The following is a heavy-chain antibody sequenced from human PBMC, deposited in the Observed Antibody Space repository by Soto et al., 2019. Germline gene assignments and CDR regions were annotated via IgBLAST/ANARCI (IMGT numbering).Heavy chain of an antibody. D-gene: IGHD3-22*01. CDR2: ISSSSSYI. Sequence: PGGSLRLSCAASGFTFSSYSMNWVRQAPGKGLEWVSSISSSSSYIYYADSVKGRFTISRDNDKNSLYLQMNSLRAEDTAVYYCARDGDYYDSSGYWSPHAFDIWGQGTMVTVSS. CDR3: ARDGDYYDSSGYWSPHAFDI. J-gene: IGHJ3*02. V-gene: IGHV3-21*01. CDR1: GFTFSSYS.